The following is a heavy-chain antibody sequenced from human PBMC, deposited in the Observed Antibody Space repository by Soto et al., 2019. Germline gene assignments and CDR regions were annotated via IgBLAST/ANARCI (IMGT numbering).Heavy chain of an antibody. Sequence: PSETLSLTCTVSGGSISSYYWSWIRQPPGKGLEWIGYIYYSGSTNYNPSLKSRVTISVDTSKNQFSLKLSSVTAADTAEYYCAREARLGRSVQQWLPHRAHYFDYWGQGTLVTVSS. V-gene: IGHV4-59*01. CDR1: GGSISSYY. J-gene: IGHJ4*02. CDR3: AREARLGRSVQQWLPHRAHYFDY. CDR2: IYYSGST. D-gene: IGHD6-19*01.